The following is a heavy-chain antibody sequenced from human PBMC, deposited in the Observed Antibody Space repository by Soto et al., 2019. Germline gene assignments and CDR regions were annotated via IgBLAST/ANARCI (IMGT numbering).Heavy chain of an antibody. D-gene: IGHD6-13*01. CDR3: AIDMPSTAAAYFYYGVNV. J-gene: IGHJ6*02. Sequence: QVQLVQSGAEVKRPGSSVNGSCNASGGAFNNYAIYWVRQAPGQGLEWLGTIVPVFPAVYYAPRFQGRLTITADGSTDTVYMMLTSLKSEDTAVYYCAIDMPSTAAAYFYYGVNVWGQGTSVTVSS. V-gene: IGHV1-69*18. CDR1: GGAFNNYA. CDR2: IVPVFPAV.